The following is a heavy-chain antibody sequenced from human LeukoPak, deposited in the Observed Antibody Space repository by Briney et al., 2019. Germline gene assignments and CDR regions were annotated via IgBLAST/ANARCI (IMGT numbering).Heavy chain of an antibody. CDR1: GFTFSSFS. CDR2: INSDGSST. Sequence: GGSLRLSCAVSGFTFSSFSMNWVRQAPGKGLEWVSRINSDGSSTSHADSVKGRFTISRDNAKNTLYLQMNSLRAEDTAVYYCAREGGYSHAFDYWGQGTLVTVSS. CDR3: AREGGYSHAFDY. V-gene: IGHV3-74*01. D-gene: IGHD3-22*01. J-gene: IGHJ4*02.